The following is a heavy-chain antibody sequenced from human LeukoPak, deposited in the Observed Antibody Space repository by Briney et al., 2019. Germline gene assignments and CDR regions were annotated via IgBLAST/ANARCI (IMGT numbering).Heavy chain of an antibody. Sequence: TGESLKISCKGSGYSFTSYWISWVRQMPGKGLEWMGRIDPSDSYTNYSPSFQGHVTISADKSISTAYLQWSSLKASDTAMYYCARHVEMGVVVVPTTIGRWFDPWGQGTLVIVSS. CDR3: ARHVEMGVVVVPTTIGRWFDP. D-gene: IGHD2-2*02. V-gene: IGHV5-10-1*01. CDR1: GYSFTSYW. CDR2: IDPSDSYT. J-gene: IGHJ5*02.